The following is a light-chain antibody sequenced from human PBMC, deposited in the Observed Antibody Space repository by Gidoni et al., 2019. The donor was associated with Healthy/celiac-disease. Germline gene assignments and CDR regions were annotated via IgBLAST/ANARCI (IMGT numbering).Light chain of an antibody. V-gene: IGKV3-11*01. J-gene: IGKJ5*01. CDR2: DAS. CDR1: QSVSSY. Sequence: EMALTQSPATLSLSPGERATLSCRASQSVSSYFAWYQQKPGQAPRLLIYDASNRATRITARFSGSGCGTDFTLTISSLEPEDFAVYYCQQRSNWPPMTFGQGTRLEIK. CDR3: QQRSNWPPMT.